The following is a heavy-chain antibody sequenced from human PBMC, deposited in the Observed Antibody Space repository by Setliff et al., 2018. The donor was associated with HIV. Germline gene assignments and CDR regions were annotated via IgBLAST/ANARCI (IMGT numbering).Heavy chain of an antibody. Sequence: SETLSLTCTVSGVSISSYYWTWIRQPPGKGLEWIGYVYYSGSSNYNPSLQSRVTISVDTSKNQFFLKLSSVTAADTAVYYCARRDGYGYGFYFDYWGQGTLVTVSS. V-gene: IGHV4-59*08. CDR3: ARRDGYGYGFYFDY. D-gene: IGHD5-18*01. CDR1: GVSISSYY. J-gene: IGHJ4*02. CDR2: VYYSGSS.